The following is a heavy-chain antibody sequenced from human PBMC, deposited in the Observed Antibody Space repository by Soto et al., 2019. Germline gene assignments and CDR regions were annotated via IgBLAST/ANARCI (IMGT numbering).Heavy chain of an antibody. CDR2: IKEDGTEK. D-gene: IGHD6-19*01. Sequence: EVLLVESGGGLVQPGGSLRLSCAASGFTFTSYWMTWIRQAPGKGLQWVANIKEDGTEKYYVDSVKGRFTISRDNAKNSVYLQMNSLRAEDTAIYFCAIDLRRSGWDLYYFDYWGQGNLVTVSS. J-gene: IGHJ4*02. CDR3: AIDLRRSGWDLYYFDY. CDR1: GFTFTSYW. V-gene: IGHV3-7*05.